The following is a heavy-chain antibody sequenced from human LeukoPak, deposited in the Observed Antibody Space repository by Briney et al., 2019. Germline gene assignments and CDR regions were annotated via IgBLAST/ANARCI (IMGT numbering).Heavy chain of an antibody. J-gene: IGHJ6*03. V-gene: IGHV3-30*18. D-gene: IGHD3-22*01. CDR3: AKDKSSGYRYYYYMDV. CDR2: ISYDGSNK. CDR1: GFTFSSYG. Sequence: PGGSLRLSCAASGFTFSSYGMHWVRQAPGKGLEWVAVISYDGSNKYYADSVKGRFTISRDNSKNTLYLQMNSLRAEDTAVYYCAKDKSSGYRYYYYMDVWGKGTTVTVSS.